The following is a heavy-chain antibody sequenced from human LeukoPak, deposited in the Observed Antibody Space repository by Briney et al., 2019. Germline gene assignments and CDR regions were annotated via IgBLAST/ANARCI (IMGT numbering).Heavy chain of an antibody. CDR2: INHSGST. D-gene: IGHD6-13*01. Sequence: SETLSLTCAVYGGPFSGYYWSWIRQPPGKGLEWIGEINHSGSTNYNPSLKSRVTISVDTSKNQFSLKLSSVTAADTAVYYCARRYSSSWYGGRTYYFDYWGQGTLVTVSS. J-gene: IGHJ4*02. CDR1: GGPFSGYY. V-gene: IGHV4-34*01. CDR3: ARRYSSSWYGGRTYYFDY.